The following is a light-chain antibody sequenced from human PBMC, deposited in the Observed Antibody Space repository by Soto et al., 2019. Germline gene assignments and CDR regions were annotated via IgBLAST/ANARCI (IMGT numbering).Light chain of an antibody. Sequence: EIVMTQSPATLSVSPGERATLYCKASQRISSNLAWYPQKPGQPPRLLIYGASTRASGIPARFSGSGSGTEFPLTISALQDEDFVLYCCQQYNIWPPYPFGQGAKRESK. CDR2: GAS. CDR1: QRISSN. CDR3: QQYNIWPPYP. J-gene: IGKJ2*01. V-gene: IGKV3-15*01.